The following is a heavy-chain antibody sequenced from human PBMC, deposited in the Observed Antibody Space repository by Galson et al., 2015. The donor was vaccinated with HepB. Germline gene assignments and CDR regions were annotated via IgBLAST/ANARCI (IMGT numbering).Heavy chain of an antibody. D-gene: IGHD6-19*01. CDR3: ARAPERGSGLGAFDI. J-gene: IGHJ3*02. Sequence: SETLSLTCAVYGGSFSGYFWSWIRQPPGKGLEWIGEINHSGSTNYKPSLKSRVNISVDTSKNQFSLRLNSVTAADTAVYYCARAPERGSGLGAFDIWGQWTMVTVSS. CDR2: INHSGST. CDR1: GGSFSGYF. V-gene: IGHV4-34*01.